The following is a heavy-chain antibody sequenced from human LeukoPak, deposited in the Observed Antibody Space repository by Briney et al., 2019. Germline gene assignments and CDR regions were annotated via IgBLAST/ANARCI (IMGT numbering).Heavy chain of an antibody. CDR2: FGPEDGET. V-gene: IGHV1-24*01. CDR3: ATGSYYYDSSGYYYYYYGMDV. J-gene: IGHJ6*02. Sequence: ASVKVSCKVSGYTLTELSMHWVRQAPGKGLEWMGGFGPEDGETIYAQKFQGRVTMTEDTSTDTAYMELSSLRSEDTAVYYCATGSYYYDSSGYYYYYYGMDVWGQGTTVTVSS. D-gene: IGHD3-22*01. CDR1: GYTLTELS.